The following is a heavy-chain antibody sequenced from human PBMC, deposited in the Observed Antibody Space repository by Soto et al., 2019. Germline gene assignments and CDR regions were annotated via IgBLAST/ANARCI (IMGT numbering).Heavy chain of an antibody. CDR3: AYRPFFLGSGWNFAF. J-gene: IGHJ4*02. D-gene: IGHD6-19*01. CDR1: GFSLNTRGVG. Sequence: QITLKESGPTLVIPTQTLTLTCTFSGFSLNTRGVGVGWSRQPPGKALEWVALIHWDDEKRYSPSLRNTLTINKYTSKNQVVIIITNMDPVDTATYDCAYRPFFLGSGWNFAFWGQGILVTVSS. V-gene: IGHV2-5*02. CDR2: IHWDDEK.